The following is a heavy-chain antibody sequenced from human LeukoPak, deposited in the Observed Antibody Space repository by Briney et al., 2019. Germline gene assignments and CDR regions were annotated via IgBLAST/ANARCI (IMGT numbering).Heavy chain of an antibody. CDR2: INPNSGGT. CDR1: GYTFTGYY. Sequence: GASVKVSCKASGYTFTGYYMHWVRQAPGQGLEWMGWINPNSGGTNYAQKFQGRVTMTRDTSISTAYMELGRLRSDDTAVYYCARVPPPPNYDFWSGSLLYYFDYWGQGTLVTVSS. V-gene: IGHV1-2*02. D-gene: IGHD3-3*01. J-gene: IGHJ4*02. CDR3: ARVPPPPNYDFWSGSLLYYFDY.